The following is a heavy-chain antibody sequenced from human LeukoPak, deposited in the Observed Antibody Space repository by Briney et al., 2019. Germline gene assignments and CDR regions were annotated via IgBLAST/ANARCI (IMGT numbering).Heavy chain of an antibody. CDR2: TIPIFGTA. Sequence: ASVKVSCKASGGTSSSYAISWVRQVPGQGLEWMGGTIPIFGTANYAQKFQGRVTITADESTSTAYMELSSLRSEDTAVYYCARDLGCSGGSCYSPSFWFDPWGQGTLVTVSS. V-gene: IGHV1-69*01. CDR3: ARDLGCSGGSCYSPSFWFDP. D-gene: IGHD2-15*01. J-gene: IGHJ5*02. CDR1: GGTSSSYA.